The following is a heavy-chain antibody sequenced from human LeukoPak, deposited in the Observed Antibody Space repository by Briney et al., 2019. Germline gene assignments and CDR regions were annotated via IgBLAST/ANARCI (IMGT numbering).Heavy chain of an antibody. CDR1: GGSISSGGYY. J-gene: IGHJ6*02. Sequence: SQTLSLTCTVSGGSISSGGYYWSWIRQHPGKGLECIGYIYYSGSTYYNPSLKSRVTISVDTSKNQFSLKLSSVTAADTAVYYCARDQVVPAAIGYYYYGMDVWGQGTTVTVSS. V-gene: IGHV4-31*03. D-gene: IGHD2-2*02. CDR3: ARDQVVPAAIGYYYYGMDV. CDR2: IYYSGST.